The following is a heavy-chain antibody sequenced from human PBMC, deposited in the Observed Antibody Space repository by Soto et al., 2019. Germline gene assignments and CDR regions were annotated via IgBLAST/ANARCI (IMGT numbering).Heavy chain of an antibody. D-gene: IGHD1-1*01. J-gene: IGHJ4*02. CDR2: IKSQTDGGTT. CDR3: TTDLFSRTEDY. V-gene: IGHV3-15*01. Sequence: EVQLVESGGGLVKPGGSLRLSCAASGFTFSNAWMSWVRQAPGKGLEYVGRIKSQTDGGTTDYAAPVKGRFTMSRDDSKNTLFLQMNSLKTEDTAVYYCTTDLFSRTEDYWGQGTQVTVSS. CDR1: GFTFSNAW.